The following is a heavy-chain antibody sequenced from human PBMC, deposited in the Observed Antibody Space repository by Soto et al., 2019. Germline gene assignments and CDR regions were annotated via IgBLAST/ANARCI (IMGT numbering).Heavy chain of an antibody. J-gene: IGHJ4*02. CDR2: ISSNGGST. CDR3: ARDGGDYESVY. V-gene: IGHV3-64*01. D-gene: IGHD4-17*01. CDR1: GFTFSSYA. Sequence: EVQLVESGGGLVQPGGSLRLSCAASGFTFSSYAMHWVRQAPGKGLEYVSAISSNGGSTYCANSVKGRFTISRDNSKNTLYLQMGSLRAEDMAVYYCARDGGDYESVYWGQGTLVTVSS.